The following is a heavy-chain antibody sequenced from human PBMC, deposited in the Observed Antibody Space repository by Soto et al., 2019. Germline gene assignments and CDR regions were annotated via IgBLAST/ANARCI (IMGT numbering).Heavy chain of an antibody. D-gene: IGHD2-8*01. CDR3: ASVSGIVLMENASCCDGFDT. V-gene: IGHV1-69*01. CDR2: IIPIFGTA. Sequence: QVQLVQSWAEVKKPGASVKVSCKASGGTFSSYAISWVRQAPGQGLEWMGGIIPIFGTANYAQKLQGRVTITVDEATSTAYRELSSLRGYETGVYYCASVSGIVLMENASCCDGFDTSGQRPMVTLSS. J-gene: IGHJ3*02. CDR1: GGTFSSYA.